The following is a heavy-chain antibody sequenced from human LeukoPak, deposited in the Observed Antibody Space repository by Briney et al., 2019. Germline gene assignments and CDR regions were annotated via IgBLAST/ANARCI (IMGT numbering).Heavy chain of an antibody. V-gene: IGHV3-7*01. J-gene: IGHJ4*02. D-gene: IGHD6-13*01. CDR3: AKLPGIAAAGTDY. Sequence: GGSLRLSCAASGFTFKDYWMSWVRQAPGKGPKWVANINKEGNEEHFVDSVKGRFTISRDNSKNTLYLQMNSLRAEDTAVYYCAKLPGIAAAGTDYWGQGTLVTVSS. CDR1: GFTFKDYW. CDR2: INKEGNEE.